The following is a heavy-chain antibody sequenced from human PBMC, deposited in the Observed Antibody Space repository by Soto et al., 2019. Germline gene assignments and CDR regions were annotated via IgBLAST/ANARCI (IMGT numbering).Heavy chain of an antibody. CDR3: ARDGNWNDYYYYMDV. CDR1: GYTFTSYG. Sequence: ASLKVSCKASGYTFTSYGISWVRQAPGQGLEWMGWISAYNGNTNYAQKLQGRVTMTTDTSTSTAYMELRSLRSDDTAVYYCARDGNWNDYYYYMDVWGKGTTVTVSS. V-gene: IGHV1-18*01. D-gene: IGHD1-1*01. CDR2: ISAYNGNT. J-gene: IGHJ6*03.